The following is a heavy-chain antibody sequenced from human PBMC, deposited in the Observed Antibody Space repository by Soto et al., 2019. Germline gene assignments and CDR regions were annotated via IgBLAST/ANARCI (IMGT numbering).Heavy chain of an antibody. CDR2: IYYSGST. Sequence: WETLSLTCTVSGGSISSYYWSWIRQPPGKGLEWIGYIYYSGSTNYNPSLKSRVTISVDTSKNQFSLKLSSVTAADTAVYYCARDRVAYCGGDCYLRYFDYWGQGTLVTVSS. CDR3: ARDRVAYCGGDCYLRYFDY. J-gene: IGHJ4*02. CDR1: GGSISSYY. V-gene: IGHV4-59*01. D-gene: IGHD2-21*02.